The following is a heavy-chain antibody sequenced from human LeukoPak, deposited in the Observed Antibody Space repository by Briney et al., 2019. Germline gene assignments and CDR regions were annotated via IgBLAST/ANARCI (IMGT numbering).Heavy chain of an antibody. D-gene: IGHD5-18*01. CDR1: GSSINSHY. CDR2: MYYTGST. CDR3: ARVLPGGFSYGAADY. Sequence: PSETLSLTCTVSGSSINSHYWSWIRQPPGKGLESIGYMYYTGSTNYNPSLKSRVTISLDTSKNQFSLELTSVTPADTAVYYCARVLPGGFSYGAADYWGQGTLVTVSS. V-gene: IGHV4-59*11. J-gene: IGHJ4*02.